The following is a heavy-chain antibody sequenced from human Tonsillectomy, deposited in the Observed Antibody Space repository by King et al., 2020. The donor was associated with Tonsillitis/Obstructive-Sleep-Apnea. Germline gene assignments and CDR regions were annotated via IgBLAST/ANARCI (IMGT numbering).Heavy chain of an antibody. CDR1: GFTCSSYS. CDR3: ARDMAVAGPAENY. CDR2: ISSMSSTI. V-gene: IGHV3-48*02. J-gene: IGHJ4*02. D-gene: IGHD6-19*01. Sequence: VQLVESGGGLVQPGGSLRLSCAASGFTCSSYSRNCVRQAPGTGLEWVSYISSMSSTIYYSASVKGRFTISRDNAKNLLYLQMNSLRDEDTAVYYCARDMAVAGPAENYWGQGTLVTVSS.